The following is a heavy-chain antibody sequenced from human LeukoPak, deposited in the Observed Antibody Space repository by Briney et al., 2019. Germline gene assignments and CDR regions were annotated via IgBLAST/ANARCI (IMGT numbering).Heavy chain of an antibody. J-gene: IGHJ3*02. CDR1: GGTFSSYA. V-gene: IGHV1-69*05. D-gene: IGHD1-26*01. Sequence: ASVKVSCTASGGTFSSYAISWVRQAPGQGLEWMGGIIPIFGTANYAQKFQGRVTITTDESTSTAYMELSSLRSEDTAVYYCASGWELHLAYDAFDIWGQGTMVTASS. CDR3: ASGWELHLAYDAFDI. CDR2: IIPIFGTA.